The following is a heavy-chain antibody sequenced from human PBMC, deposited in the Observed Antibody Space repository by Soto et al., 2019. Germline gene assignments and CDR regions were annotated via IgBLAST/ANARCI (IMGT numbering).Heavy chain of an antibody. J-gene: IGHJ6*02. CDR1: GYTFTSYY. V-gene: IGHV1-46*03. D-gene: IGHD6-19*01. Sequence: ASVKVSCKASGYTFTSYYMHWVRQAPGQGLEWMGIINPSGGSTGYAQKFQGRVTMTRDTSTSTVYMELSSLRSEDTAVYYCARDQIAVAGKYYYGMDVWGQGTTVTVSS. CDR3: ARDQIAVAGKYYYGMDV. CDR2: INPSGGST.